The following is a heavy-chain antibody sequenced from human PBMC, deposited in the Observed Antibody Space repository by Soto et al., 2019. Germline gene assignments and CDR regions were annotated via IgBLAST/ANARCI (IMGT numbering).Heavy chain of an antibody. CDR2: INPRAST. CDR3: ARVAGYYYDSSGYYRRHNYFDY. D-gene: IGHD3-22*01. V-gene: IGHV4-34*01. CDR1: GGSFSGYY. Sequence: SETLSLTCAVYGGSFSGYYWSWIRQPPGKGLELIGEINPRASTNYNPSLNSRLTLSVDTSKNQFSLKLSSVTAADTAVYYCARVAGYYYDSSGYYRRHNYFDYWGQGTLVTVSA. J-gene: IGHJ4*02.